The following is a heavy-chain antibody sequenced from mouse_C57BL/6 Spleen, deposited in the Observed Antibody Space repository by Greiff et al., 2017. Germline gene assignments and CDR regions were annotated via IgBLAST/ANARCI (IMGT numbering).Heavy chain of an antibody. CDR2: IDPSDSET. V-gene: IGHV1-52*01. CDR1: GYTFTSYW. D-gene: IGHD1-1*01. Sequence: QVQLQQPGAELVRPGSSVKLSCKASGYTFTSYWMHWVKQRPIQGLEWIGNIDPSDSETHYNQKFKDKATLTVDKSSSTAYMQLSSLTSEDSAVYYCARDYGSRGYFDYWGQGTTLTVSS. CDR3: ARDYGSRGYFDY. J-gene: IGHJ2*01.